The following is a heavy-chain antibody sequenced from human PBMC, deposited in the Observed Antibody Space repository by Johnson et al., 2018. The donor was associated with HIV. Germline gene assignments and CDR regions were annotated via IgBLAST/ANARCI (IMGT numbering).Heavy chain of an antibody. CDR2: ISGSGGNT. CDR3: AARIAVADDDAFDS. J-gene: IGHJ3*02. D-gene: IGHD6-19*01. V-gene: IGHV3-23*04. Sequence: MLLVESGGGLVKPGGSLRLSCAASGFTISSYAMHWVRQAPGKGLEWVSAISGSGGNTYYADSVKGRFTISRDNSKNTLYLQMNSLRAEDTAVDYCAARIAVADDDAFDSWGQGTMVTVSS. CDR1: GFTISSYA.